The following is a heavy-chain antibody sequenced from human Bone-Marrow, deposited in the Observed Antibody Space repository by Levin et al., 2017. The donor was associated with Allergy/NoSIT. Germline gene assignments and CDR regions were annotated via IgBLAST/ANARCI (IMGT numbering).Heavy chain of an antibody. CDR2: IKNDGSET. J-gene: IGHJ4*02. Sequence: GGSLRLSCAAFGFTFNNYWMRWVRQTPGKGLESVANIKNDGSETYYVDSVKGRFTISRDNAKNSLHLQMNSLRAEDTAVYYCATAVRGIPFDYWGQGTLVTSSS. V-gene: IGHV3-7*01. D-gene: IGHD2-21*01. CDR3: ATAVRGIPFDY. CDR1: GFTFNNYW.